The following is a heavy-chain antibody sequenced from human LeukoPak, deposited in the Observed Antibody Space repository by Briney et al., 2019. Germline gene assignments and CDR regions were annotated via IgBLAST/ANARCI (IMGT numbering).Heavy chain of an antibody. CDR2: IYTGGST. V-gene: IGHV4-4*07. CDR1: GGSISSYY. Sequence: SETLSLTCTVSGGSISSYYWSWIRQPAGKGLEWIGRIYTGGSTNYNPSLKSRVTISVDKSKNQFSLKLSSVTAADTAVYYCARTSPLTTVTPHDAFDIWGQGTMVTVSS. D-gene: IGHD4-17*01. CDR3: ARTSPLTTVTPHDAFDI. J-gene: IGHJ3*02.